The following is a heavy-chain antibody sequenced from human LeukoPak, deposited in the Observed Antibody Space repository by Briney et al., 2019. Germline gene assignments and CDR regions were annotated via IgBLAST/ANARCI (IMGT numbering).Heavy chain of an antibody. CDR2: ISGSGSST. V-gene: IGHV3-23*01. Sequence: GGSLRLSCAASGFTFSSYAMSWVRQAPGKGLEWVSAISGSGSSTYYADSVKGRFTISRDNSKNTLYLQMNSLRAEDTAVYYCAKDRKMATAPSGFDYWGQGTLVTVSS. J-gene: IGHJ4*02. D-gene: IGHD5-24*01. CDR1: GFTFSSYA. CDR3: AKDRKMATAPSGFDY.